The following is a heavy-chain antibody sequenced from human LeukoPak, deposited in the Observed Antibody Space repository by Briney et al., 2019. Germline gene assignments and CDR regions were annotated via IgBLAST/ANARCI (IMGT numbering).Heavy chain of an antibody. J-gene: IGHJ4*02. CDR2: ISWNSGSI. CDR1: GFTFDDYA. D-gene: IGHD4-17*01. V-gene: IGHV3-9*01. Sequence: GGSLRLSCAASGFTFDDYAMHWVRQAPGKGLEWASGISWNSGSIGYADSVKGRFTISRDNAKNSLYLQMNSLRAEDTALYYCAKGVYGDYGPFDYWGQGTLVTVSS. CDR3: AKGVYGDYGPFDY.